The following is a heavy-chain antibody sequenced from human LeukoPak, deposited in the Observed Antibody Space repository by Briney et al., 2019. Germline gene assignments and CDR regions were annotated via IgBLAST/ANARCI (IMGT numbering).Heavy chain of an antibody. V-gene: IGHV3-7*01. CDR2: IKQDGSEK. D-gene: IGHD2/OR15-2a*01. Sequence: PGGSLRLSCAASGFTFSSYWMSWVRQAPGKGLEWVANIKQDGSEKYYVDSVKGRFTISRDNAKNSLYLQMTNLRAEDTAVYYCARDSRQQRFLYWDWFDPWGQGTRVSVSS. CDR1: GFTFSSYW. CDR3: ARDSRQQRFLYWDWFDP. J-gene: IGHJ5*02.